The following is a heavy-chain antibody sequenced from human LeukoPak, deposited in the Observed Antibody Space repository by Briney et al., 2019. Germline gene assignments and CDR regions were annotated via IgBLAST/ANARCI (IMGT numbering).Heavy chain of an antibody. D-gene: IGHD2-2*01. J-gene: IGHJ3*02. CDR3: ARKYCSNTSCYFPAFDI. V-gene: IGHV4-38-2*01. Sequence: SETLSLTCAVSGYSISSGYYWGWIRQPPGKGLEWIGSIYHSGSTYYNPSLKSQVTISVDTSKNQFSLKLSSVTAADTAVYYCARKYCSNTSCYFPAFDIWGQGTMVTVSS. CDR2: IYHSGST. CDR1: GYSISSGYY.